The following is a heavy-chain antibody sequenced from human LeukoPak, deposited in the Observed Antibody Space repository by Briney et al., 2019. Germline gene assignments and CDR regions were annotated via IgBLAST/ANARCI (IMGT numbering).Heavy chain of an antibody. J-gene: IGHJ4*02. CDR2: IIPIFGTA. CDR3: ARNGYYDSSGYYYPFDY. D-gene: IGHD3-22*01. CDR1: GGTFNSYA. Sequence: GSSVKVSCKASGGTFNSYAISWVRQAPGQGLEWMGGIIPIFGTANYAQKFQGRVTITTDESTSTAYMELSSLRSEDTAVYYCARNGYYDSSGYYYPFDYWGQGTLVTVSS. V-gene: IGHV1-69*05.